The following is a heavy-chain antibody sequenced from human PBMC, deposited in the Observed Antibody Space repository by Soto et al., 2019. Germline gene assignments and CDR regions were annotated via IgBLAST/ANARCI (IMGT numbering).Heavy chain of an antibody. V-gene: IGHV3-30*18. CDR1: GSNYG. CDR2: ISFDGGNK. D-gene: IGHD3-10*01. CDR3: AKDTRPGVYYSYYGMDV. J-gene: IGHJ6*02. Sequence: LRLSCVCSGSNYGTHWVRQAPGKGLEWVAVISFDGGNKYHADPVKGRFTISRDNSKNTLYLQMNTLRPEDTAVYYCAKDTRPGVYYSYYGMDVWGQGTTVTVSS.